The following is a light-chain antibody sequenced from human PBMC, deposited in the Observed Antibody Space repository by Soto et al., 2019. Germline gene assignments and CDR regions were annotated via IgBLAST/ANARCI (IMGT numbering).Light chain of an antibody. V-gene: IGKV3-20*01. CDR2: GAS. CDR3: QHFGGTTFT. CDR1: QSVSSSS. J-gene: IGKJ5*01. Sequence: EIVLTQSPGTLSLSPGEGATLSCRASQSVSSSSIAWHQQSPGQTPSLLIYGASTRATGIPDRVSGSGSGTHFTLTISRLEPGDFAVYYCQHFGGTTFTFGQGTRLEIK.